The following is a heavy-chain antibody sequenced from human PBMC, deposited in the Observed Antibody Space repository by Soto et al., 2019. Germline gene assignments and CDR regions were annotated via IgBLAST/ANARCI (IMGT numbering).Heavy chain of an antibody. CDR3: ARMVGATLVDF. V-gene: IGHV4-4*02. Sequence: QVQLQESGPGLVRPSGTLSLTCAVSGASISSTTSGNWWSWVRQPPGKGLEWIGEIYHSGSTNYNPSLKXRLTXSXHKSKNQFSLKLSSVTAADTAVYHCARMVGATLVDFWGQGTLVTVSS. CDR1: GASISSTTSGNW. D-gene: IGHD1-26*01. J-gene: IGHJ4*02. CDR2: IYHSGST.